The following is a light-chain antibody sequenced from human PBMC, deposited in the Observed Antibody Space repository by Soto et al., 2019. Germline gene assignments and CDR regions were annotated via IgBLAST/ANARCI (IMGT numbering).Light chain of an antibody. Sequence: DIQMTQSPSSLSASIGYSVTITCRASQTIIGYLNWYQQKPGKAPRLLINAASNLQSGVPSRFRGSGSETDFTLTITSLQPEDFATYYCQQSYTTPRTFGQGTKVEIQ. CDR2: AAS. CDR1: QTIIGY. J-gene: IGKJ1*01. V-gene: IGKV1-39*01. CDR3: QQSYTTPRT.